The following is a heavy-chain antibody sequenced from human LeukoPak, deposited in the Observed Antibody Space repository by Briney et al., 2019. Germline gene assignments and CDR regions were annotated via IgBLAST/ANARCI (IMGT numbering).Heavy chain of an antibody. D-gene: IGHD3-10*01. CDR1: GGSIRSTTYY. CDR3: ASLAAPRYGSGSYYTTPYWYFDL. V-gene: IGHV4-39*07. CDR2: IYYSGNT. Sequence: SETLSLTCSVSGGSIRSTTYYWGWIRQPPGKGLEWIGSIYYSGNTYYSPSLMSRVTISVDTSKNQFSLKLSSVTAADTAVYYCASLAAPRYGSGSYYTTPYWYFDLWGRGTLVTVSS. J-gene: IGHJ2*01.